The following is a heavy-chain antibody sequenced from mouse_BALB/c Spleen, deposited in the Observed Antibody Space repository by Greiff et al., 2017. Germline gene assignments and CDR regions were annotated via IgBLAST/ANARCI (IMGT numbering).Heavy chain of an antibody. V-gene: IGHV1-9*01. J-gene: IGHJ3*01. Sequence: VKVVESGAELMKPGASVKISCKATGYTFSSYWIEWVKQRPGHGLEWIGEILPGSGSTNYNEKFKGKATFTADTSSNTAYMQLSSLTSEDSAVYYCASLLRLRGFAYWGQGTLVTVSA. CDR3: ASLLRLRGFAY. CDR1: GYTFSSYW. CDR2: ILPGSGST. D-gene: IGHD1-2*01.